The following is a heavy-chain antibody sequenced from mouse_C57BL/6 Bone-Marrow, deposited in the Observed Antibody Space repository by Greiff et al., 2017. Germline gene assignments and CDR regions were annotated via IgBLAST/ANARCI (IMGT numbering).Heavy chain of an antibody. CDR2: IYPRSGNT. V-gene: IGHV1-81*01. Sequence: QVQLKQSGAELARPGASVKLSCKASGYTFTSSGISWVKQRTGQGLEWIGEIYPRSGNTYYNEKFKGKATLTADKSSSTAYMELRSLTSEAAAVYFCAREWYYYGSSPYYYAMDCWGRGTSVTVCS. CDR3: AREWYYYGSSPYYYAMDC. CDR1: GYTFTSSG. J-gene: IGHJ4*01. D-gene: IGHD1-1*01.